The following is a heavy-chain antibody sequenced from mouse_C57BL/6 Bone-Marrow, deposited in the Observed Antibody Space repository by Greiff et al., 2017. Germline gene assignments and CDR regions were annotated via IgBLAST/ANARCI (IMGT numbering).Heavy chain of an antibody. CDR2: IYPGDGDT. V-gene: IGHV1-82*01. Sequence: QVQLKQSGPELVKPGASVKISCKASGYAFRSSWMNWVKQRPGKGLEWIGRIYPGDGDTNYNGKFKGTATLTADKSSSTAYMQLSSLTSEDSAVSFCAKLYGNYGFDYWGQGTTLTVSS. D-gene: IGHD2-1*01. CDR3: AKLYGNYGFDY. J-gene: IGHJ2*01. CDR1: GYAFRSSW.